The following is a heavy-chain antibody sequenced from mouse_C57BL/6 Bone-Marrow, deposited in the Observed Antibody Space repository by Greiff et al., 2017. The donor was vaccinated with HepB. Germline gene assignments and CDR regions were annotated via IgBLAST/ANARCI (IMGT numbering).Heavy chain of an antibody. V-gene: IGHV1-15*01. CDR1: GYTFTDYE. J-gene: IGHJ4*01. Sequence: QVQLQQSGAELVRPGASVTLSCKASGYTFTDYEMHWVKQTPVHGLEWIGAIDPETGGTAYNQKFKGKAILTADKSSSTAYMELRSLTSEDSAVYYCTREDYYGSSYVGAMDYWGQGTSVTVAS. CDR2: IDPETGGT. CDR3: TREDYYGSSYVGAMDY. D-gene: IGHD1-1*01.